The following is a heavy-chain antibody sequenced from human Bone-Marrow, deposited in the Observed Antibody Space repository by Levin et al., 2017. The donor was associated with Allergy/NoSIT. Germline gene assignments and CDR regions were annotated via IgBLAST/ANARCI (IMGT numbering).Heavy chain of an antibody. D-gene: IGHD6-19*01. CDR2: IYYSGST. CDR1: GGSISSYY. V-gene: IGHV4-59*01. CDR3: ARDQTVQGQWLVLGY. J-gene: IGHJ4*02. Sequence: ASETLSLTCTVSGGSISSYYWSWIRQPPGKGLEWIGYIYYSGSTNYNPSLKSRVTISVDTSKNQFSLKLSSVTAADTAVYYCARDQTVQGQWLVLGYWGQGTLVTVSS.